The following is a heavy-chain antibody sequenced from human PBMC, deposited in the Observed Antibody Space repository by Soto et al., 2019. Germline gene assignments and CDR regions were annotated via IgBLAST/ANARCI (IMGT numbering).Heavy chain of an antibody. CDR3: ANQGPQIDAFDI. Sequence: QVQLVESGGGVVQPGRSLRLSCAASGFTFSSYGMHWVRQAPGKGLEWVAVISYDGSNKYYADSVKGRFTISRDNSKNTLYLQMNSLRAEDTAGYYCANQGPQIDAFDIWGQGTMVTVSS. V-gene: IGHV3-30*18. CDR1: GFTFSSYG. CDR2: ISYDGSNK. J-gene: IGHJ3*02.